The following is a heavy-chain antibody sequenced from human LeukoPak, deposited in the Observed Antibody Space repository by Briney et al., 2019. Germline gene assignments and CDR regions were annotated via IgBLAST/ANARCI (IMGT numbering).Heavy chain of an antibody. CDR1: GYTFTGYY. CDR3: AIEVVVIATDAFDI. CDR2: INPNSGGT. D-gene: IGHD2-21*01. V-gene: IGHV1-2*02. J-gene: IGHJ3*02. Sequence: ASVKVSCKASGYTFTGYYMHWVRQAPGQGREWMGWINPNSGGTNYVQKFQGRVTMTRDTSISTAYMELSRLRSDDTAVYYCAIEVVVIATDAFDIWGQGTMVTVSS.